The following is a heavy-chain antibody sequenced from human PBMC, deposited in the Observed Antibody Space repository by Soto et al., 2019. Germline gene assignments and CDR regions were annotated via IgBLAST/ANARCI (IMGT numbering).Heavy chain of an antibody. CDR3: AKAWRNGYFDL. J-gene: IGHJ2*01. V-gene: IGHV3-9*01. Sequence: EVQLVESGGGLVQPGRSLRLSCAASGFTFDDYAMHWVRQAPGKGLEWVSGISWNSGSIGYADSVKGRFTISRDNAKNSLYLQMNSLRAEDTALYYGAKAWRNGYFDLWGRGTLVTVSS. CDR1: GFTFDDYA. CDR2: ISWNSGSI.